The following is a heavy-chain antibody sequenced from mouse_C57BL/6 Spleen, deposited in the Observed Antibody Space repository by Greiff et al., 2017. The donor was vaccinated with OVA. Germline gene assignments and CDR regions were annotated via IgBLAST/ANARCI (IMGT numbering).Heavy chain of an antibody. V-gene: IGHV1-82*01. J-gene: IGHJ2*01. CDR3: AREGLWDYFDY. CDR2: IYPGDGDT. Sequence: VQLQQSGPELVKPGASVKISCKASGYAFSSSWMNWVKQRPGKGLEWIGRIYPGDGDTNYNGKFKGKATLTADKSSSTAYMQLSSLTSEDSAVYFCAREGLWDYFDYWGQGTTLTVSS. D-gene: IGHD1-1*02. CDR1: GYAFSSSW.